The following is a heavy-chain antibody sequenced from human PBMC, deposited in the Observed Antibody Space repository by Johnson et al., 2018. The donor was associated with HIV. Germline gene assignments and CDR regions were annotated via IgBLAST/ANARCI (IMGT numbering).Heavy chain of an antibody. CDR2: IKQDGSEK. J-gene: IGHJ3*02. CDR3: ASVWGVEVARGALDS. D-gene: IGHD3-16*01. CDR1: GFTFIRYW. Sequence: VQLVESGGGLVKPGGSLRLSCAASGFTFIRYWMSWVRQAPGKGLEWVANIKQDGSEKNYVDSVKGRFTISRDNAKNSMYLQMNSLRGEDTAVYYWASVWGVEVARGALDSWGQGTMVTVSS. V-gene: IGHV3-7*02.